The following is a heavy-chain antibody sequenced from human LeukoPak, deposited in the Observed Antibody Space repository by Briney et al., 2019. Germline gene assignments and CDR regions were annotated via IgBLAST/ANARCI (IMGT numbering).Heavy chain of an antibody. V-gene: IGHV4-59*08. J-gene: IGHJ5*02. CDR1: GGSISSYY. D-gene: IGHD4-23*01. CDR3: ARHGRSAGNSVLWFDP. CDR2: IYYSGST. Sequence: SETLSLTCTVSGGSISSYYWSWIRQPPGKGLEWIGYIYYSGSTNYNPSLKSRVTISVDTSKNQFSLKLSSVTAADTAVYYCARHGRSAGNSVLWFDPRGQGTLVTVSS.